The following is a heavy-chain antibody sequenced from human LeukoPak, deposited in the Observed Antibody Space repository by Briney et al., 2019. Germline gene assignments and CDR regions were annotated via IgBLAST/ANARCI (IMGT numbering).Heavy chain of an antibody. CDR3: ARDPSQKYYYDSSGAN. Sequence: GGSLRLSCAASGFTFSSYAMHWVRQAPGKGLEWVALISYDESYKYYADSVKGRFTISRDNSKNTLYLQMNSLRAEDTAVYYCARDPSQKYYYDSSGANWGQGTLATVSS. CDR2: ISYDESYK. J-gene: IGHJ4*02. V-gene: IGHV3-30*04. CDR1: GFTFSSYA. D-gene: IGHD3-22*01.